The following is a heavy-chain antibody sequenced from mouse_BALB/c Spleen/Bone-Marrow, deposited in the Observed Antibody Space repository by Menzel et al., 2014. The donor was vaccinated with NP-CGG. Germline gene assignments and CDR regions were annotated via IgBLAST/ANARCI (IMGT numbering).Heavy chain of an antibody. J-gene: IGHJ1*01. Sequence: EVMLVESGGGLVQPGGSRKLSCAASGFTSSSFGMHWARQAPEKGLEWVAYISSGSTAVFYADTVKGRFTISRDNPKNTLFLQMTSLRSEDTAMYYCTRGGNWDDFDVWGAGTTVTVSS. D-gene: IGHD4-1*01. CDR1: GFTSSSFG. CDR3: TRGGNWDDFDV. V-gene: IGHV5-17*02. CDR2: ISSGSTAV.